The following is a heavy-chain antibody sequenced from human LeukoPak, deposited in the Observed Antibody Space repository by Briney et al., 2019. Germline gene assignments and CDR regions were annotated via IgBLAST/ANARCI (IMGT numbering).Heavy chain of an antibody. CDR1: GFTFSNYW. Sequence: GGSLRLSCAASGFTFSNYWMSWVRQAPGKGLEWVANIKQDGSETYYVDSVKGRFTISRDNAQNSLYLQMNSLRAEDTAVYYRARGGSGWYYFDYWGQGTLVTVSS. D-gene: IGHD6-19*01. V-gene: IGHV3-7*01. CDR3: ARGGSGWYYFDY. CDR2: IKQDGSET. J-gene: IGHJ4*02.